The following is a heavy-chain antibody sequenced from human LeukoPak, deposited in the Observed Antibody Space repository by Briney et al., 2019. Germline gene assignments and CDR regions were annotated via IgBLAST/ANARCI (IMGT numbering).Heavy chain of an antibody. J-gene: IGHJ4*02. Sequence: GGSLRLSCAASGFTFSSYSMNWVRQAPGKGLEWVSSISSSSYIYYADSVKGRFTISRDNAKNSLYLQMNSLRAEDTAVYYCARDYYDKESNYWGQGTLVTVSS. CDR3: ARDYYDKESNY. V-gene: IGHV3-21*01. CDR2: ISSSSYI. D-gene: IGHD3-22*01. CDR1: GFTFSSYS.